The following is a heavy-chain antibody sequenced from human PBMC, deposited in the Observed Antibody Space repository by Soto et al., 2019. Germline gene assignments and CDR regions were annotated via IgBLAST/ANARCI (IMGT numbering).Heavy chain of an antibody. V-gene: IGHV4-34*01. CDR1: GGSFSVYC. D-gene: IGHD3-16*01. Sequence: SETLCLTCAVYGGSFSVYCWGWIRQPPGKGLEWIGEINHSESTKYNPSLKSRVTISGDTSKNQFSLKLTSVTAADTAVYYCARDLGTYYYAMDVWGQGTPVTVSS. J-gene: IGHJ6*01. CDR2: INHSEST. CDR3: ARDLGTYYYAMDV.